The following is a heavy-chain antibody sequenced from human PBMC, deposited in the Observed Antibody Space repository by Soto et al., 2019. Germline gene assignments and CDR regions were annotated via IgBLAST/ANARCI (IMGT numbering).Heavy chain of an antibody. V-gene: IGHV1-3*01. CDR2: INAGNGNT. Sequence: QVQLVQSGAEVKKPGASVKVSCKASGYIFTSYVMEWVRHDPGQRLSSMGWINAGNGNTKYSQKVQGRVTNTRDTAANTAYMELSSLRSEDTAVYYMGIIAPPSDYWGQGTLVTFSS. CDR3: GIIAPPSDY. CDR1: GYIFTSYV. J-gene: IGHJ4*02. D-gene: IGHD2-21*01.